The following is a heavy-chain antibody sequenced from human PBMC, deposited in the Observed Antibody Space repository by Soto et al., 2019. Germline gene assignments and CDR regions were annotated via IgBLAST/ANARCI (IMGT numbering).Heavy chain of an antibody. V-gene: IGHV3-33*01. J-gene: IGHJ4*02. D-gene: IGHD3-9*01. CDR3: ARSDILTGYYPVDY. CDR1: GFTFSSYG. Sequence: QVQLVESGGGEVQPGRSLRLSCAASGFTFSSYGMHWVRQAPGKGLEWVAVIWYDGSNKYYADSVKGRFTISRDNSKNTLYLQMNSLRAEDTAVYYCARSDILTGYYPVDYWGQGTLVTVSS. CDR2: IWYDGSNK.